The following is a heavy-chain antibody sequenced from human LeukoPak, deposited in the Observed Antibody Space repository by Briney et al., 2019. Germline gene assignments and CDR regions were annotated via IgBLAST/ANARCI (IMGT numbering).Heavy chain of an antibody. Sequence: SETLSLTCTVSGGSISSSSYYWGWIRQPPGKGLEWIGSIYHSGSAYYNPSLKSRVTISVDTSKNQFSLKLTSVTAADTAVYYCARQDYYGSGSLDYWGQGTLVTVS. CDR1: GGSISSSSYY. V-gene: IGHV4-39*01. CDR3: ARQDYYGSGSLDY. D-gene: IGHD3-10*01. J-gene: IGHJ4*02. CDR2: IYHSGSA.